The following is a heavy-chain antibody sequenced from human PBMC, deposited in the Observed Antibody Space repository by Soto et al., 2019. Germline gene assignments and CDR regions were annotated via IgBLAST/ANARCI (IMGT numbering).Heavy chain of an antibody. CDR2: INYSGNT. J-gene: IGHJ3*02. D-gene: IGHD2-8*01. CDR1: GDSISNYY. CDR3: ARAEKVYAISGALDI. V-gene: IGHV4-59*01. Sequence: PLETLSLTCTVSGDSISNYYWNWIRQPPGKGLEWIGYINYSGNTNYNPSLKSRVTISADTSKNQFSLKLSSVTAADTAVYYCARAEKVYAISGALDIWGQGTMVTVSS.